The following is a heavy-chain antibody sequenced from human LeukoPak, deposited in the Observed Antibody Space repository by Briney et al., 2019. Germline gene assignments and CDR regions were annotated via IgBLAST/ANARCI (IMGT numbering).Heavy chain of an antibody. CDR3: ARVRAVAHPYYYYGMDV. D-gene: IGHD6-19*01. J-gene: IGHJ6*02. CDR2: ISSSGSTI. CDR1: GFTFSDYY. V-gene: IGHV3-11*01. Sequence: GGSLRLSCAASGFTFSDYYMSWIRQAPGKGLEWVSYISSSGSTIYYADSVKGRFTISRDNAKNSLYLQMNSLRAEDTAVYYCARVRAVAHPYYYYGMDVWGQGTTVTVSS.